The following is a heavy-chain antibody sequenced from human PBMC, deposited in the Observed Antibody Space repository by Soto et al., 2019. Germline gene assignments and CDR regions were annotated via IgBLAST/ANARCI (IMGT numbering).Heavy chain of an antibody. CDR2: ISWDGGST. CDR3: AKDIRCSSTSCYTVRIVSGMDV. V-gene: IGHV3-43D*04. Sequence: LRLSCAASGFTFDDYAMHWVRQAPGKGLEWVSLISWDGGSTYYADSVKGRFTISRDNSKNSLYLQMNSLRAEDTALYYCAKDIRCSSTSCYTVRIVSGMDVWGQGTTVTVSS. CDR1: GFTFDDYA. J-gene: IGHJ6*02. D-gene: IGHD2-2*02.